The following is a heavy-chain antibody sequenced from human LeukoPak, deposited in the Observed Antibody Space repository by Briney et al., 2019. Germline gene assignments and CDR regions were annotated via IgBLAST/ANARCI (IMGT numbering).Heavy chain of an antibody. J-gene: IGHJ4*02. CDR1: GFTFSDYA. CDR3: VKEGHLVRAGYFDY. Sequence: PGGSPRLSCSTSGFTFSDYALYWVRQAPGMGLEYVSSISGNGGSRYYADSVKGRFIISRDNSKNTLSLQMSSLGAEDTALYYCVKEGHLVRAGYFDYWGQGAPVTVSS. CDR2: ISGNGGSR. D-gene: IGHD6-13*01. V-gene: IGHV3-64D*06.